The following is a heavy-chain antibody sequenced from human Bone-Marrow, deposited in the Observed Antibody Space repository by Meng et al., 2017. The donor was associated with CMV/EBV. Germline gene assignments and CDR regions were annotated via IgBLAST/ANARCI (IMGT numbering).Heavy chain of an antibody. J-gene: IGHJ4*02. V-gene: IGHV1-69*10. CDR2: IIPILGIA. CDR3: ARGAYYYDSSGYWYFDD. CDR1: GGTFSSYA. D-gene: IGHD3-22*01. Sequence: SVKVSCKASGGTFSSYAISWVRQAPGQGLEWMGGIIPILGIANYAQKFQGRVTITADKSTSTAYMELSSLRSEDTAVYYCARGAYYYDSSGYWYFDDWGQGTLVTGSS.